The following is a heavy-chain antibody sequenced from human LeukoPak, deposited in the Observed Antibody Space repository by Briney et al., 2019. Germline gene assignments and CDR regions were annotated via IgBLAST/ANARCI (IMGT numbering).Heavy chain of an antibody. CDR3: ARCMVRGVIITRWFDP. J-gene: IGHJ5*02. V-gene: IGHV5-51*01. CDR2: IFPGDSDT. CDR1: GYSFTSYW. D-gene: IGHD3-10*01. Sequence: GESLKISCKGSGYSFTSYWIGWVRQMPGKGLEWMGIIFPGDSDTRYSPSFQGQVTISADKSISTAYLQWSSLKASDTAMYYCARCMVRGVIITRWFDPWGQGTLVTVSS.